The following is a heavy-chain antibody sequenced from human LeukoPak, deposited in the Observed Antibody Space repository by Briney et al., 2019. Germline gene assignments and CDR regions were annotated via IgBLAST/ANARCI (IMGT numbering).Heavy chain of an antibody. V-gene: IGHV1-8*03. J-gene: IGHJ4*02. D-gene: IGHD3-3*01. Sequence: ASVKVSCKASGYTFTSYDINWVRQATGQGLEWMGWMNPNSGNTGYAQKFQGRVTITRNTSISTAYMELSSLRSDDTAVYYCARDSLLHRFLEWLSHFDYWGQGTLVTVSS. CDR3: ARDSLLHRFLEWLSHFDY. CDR1: GYTFTSYD. CDR2: MNPNSGNT.